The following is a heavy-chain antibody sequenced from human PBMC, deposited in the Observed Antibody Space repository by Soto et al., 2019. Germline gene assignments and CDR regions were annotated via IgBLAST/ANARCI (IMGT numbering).Heavy chain of an antibody. CDR3: ARQLPLYCSSTSCFLFDY. CDR2: ICYSGST. J-gene: IGHJ4*02. CDR1: GGSISSSSYY. D-gene: IGHD2-2*01. Sequence: QLQLQESGPGLVKPSETLSLTCTVSGGSISSSSYYWGWIRQPPGKGLEWIGSICYSGSTYYNPSLTSRVTISVDTSKNQFSLKLSSVTAADTAVYYCARQLPLYCSSTSCFLFDYWGQGTLVTVSS. V-gene: IGHV4-39*01.